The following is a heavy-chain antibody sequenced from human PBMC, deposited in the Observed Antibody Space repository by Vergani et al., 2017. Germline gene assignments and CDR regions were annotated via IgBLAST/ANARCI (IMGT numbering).Heavy chain of an antibody. D-gene: IGHD4-17*01. J-gene: IGHJ3*02. CDR3: ARHFRHYGDYEVDAFDI. CDR1: GYSFTSYW. V-gene: IGHV5-51*01. CDR2: IYPGDSDT. Sequence: EVQLVQSGAEVKKPGESLRISCKGSGYSFTSYWIGWVRQMPGKGLEWMGIIYPGDSDTRYSPSFQGQVTISADKSISTAYLQWSSRKASDTAMYYCARHFRHYGDYEVDAFDIWGQGTMVTVSS.